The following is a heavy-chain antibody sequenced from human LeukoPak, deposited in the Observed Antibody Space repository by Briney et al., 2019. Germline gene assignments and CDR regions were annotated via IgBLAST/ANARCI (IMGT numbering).Heavy chain of an antibody. CDR1: GFTFSSYS. CDR3: AKGTYCGGDCYFFDY. V-gene: IGHV3-48*04. D-gene: IGHD2-21*01. Sequence: GGSLRLSCAASGFTFSSYSMNWVRQAPGKGLEWLSYISSSSGTIYYADSVKGRFTISRDNAKNSLYLQMNSLRAEDTAVYYCAKGTYCGGDCYFFDYWGQGTLVTVSS. CDR2: ISSSSGTI. J-gene: IGHJ4*02.